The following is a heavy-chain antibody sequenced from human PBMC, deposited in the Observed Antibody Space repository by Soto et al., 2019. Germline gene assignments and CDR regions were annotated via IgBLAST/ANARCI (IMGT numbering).Heavy chain of an antibody. J-gene: IGHJ4*02. D-gene: IGHD1-1*01. CDR1: GSSFRYYY. V-gene: IGHV3-11*05. CDR3: PGGQDNLAVNFAY. CDR2: ITSSSSYT. Sequence: QVQLVESGGGLVQPGGSLRLSCVASGSSFRYYYMSWIRQSPGKGLEWLSYITSSSSYTHYADSVKGRFTISRDNAKNALYLHMNSLRAEDTAMYYCPGGQDNLAVNFAYWGQGTPVTVSS.